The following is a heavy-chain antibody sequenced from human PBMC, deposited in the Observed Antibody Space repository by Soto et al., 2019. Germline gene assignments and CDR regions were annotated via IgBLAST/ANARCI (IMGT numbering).Heavy chain of an antibody. J-gene: IGHJ4*02. D-gene: IGHD4-17*01. CDR3: TRPYGAPY. CDR2: IFPADSDT. CDR1: GYSFATYW. V-gene: IGHV5-51*01. Sequence: PGESLKISCEASGYSFATYWIGRVRQMPGKGLEWMGIIFPADSDTRYSPSFQGQVSISADKSNNTAYLQWSSLKASDTAMYYCTRPYGAPYWGQGPLVTVSS.